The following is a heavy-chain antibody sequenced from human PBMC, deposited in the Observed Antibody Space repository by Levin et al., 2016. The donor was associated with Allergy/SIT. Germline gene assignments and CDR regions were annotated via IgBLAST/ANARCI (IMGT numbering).Heavy chain of an antibody. CDR3: AKVPTAAQRSSHYETDV. CDR2: IYYSGST. J-gene: IGHJ6*02. V-gene: IGHV4-59*08. Sequence: SETLSLTCTVSGGSISSYYWSWIRQPPGKGLEWIGSIYYSGSTNYNPSLKSRVTISVDTSKNQFSLNLYSLTAADTGVYFCAKVPTAAQRSSHYETDVWGPGITVTVSS. D-gene: IGHD1-1*01. CDR1: GGSISSYY.